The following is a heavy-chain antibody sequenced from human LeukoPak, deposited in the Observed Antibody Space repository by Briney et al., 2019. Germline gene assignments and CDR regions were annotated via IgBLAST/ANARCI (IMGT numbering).Heavy chain of an antibody. D-gene: IGHD3-10*01. J-gene: IGHJ4*02. Sequence: PGGSLRLSCAASGFTFRNNYMSWVRLAPRKGLEWVSVIYSATSTYYADSVKGRITISRDNSKNTLYLRMNRLRTEDTAVYYCVYGGALDYWGQGTLVTVSS. CDR2: IYSATST. CDR1: GFTFRNNY. V-gene: IGHV3-53*01. CDR3: VYGGALDY.